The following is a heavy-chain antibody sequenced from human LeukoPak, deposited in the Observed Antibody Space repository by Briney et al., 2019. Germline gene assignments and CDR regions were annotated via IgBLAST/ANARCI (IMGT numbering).Heavy chain of an antibody. Sequence: GGSLRLSCAASGFTFSNYWMSWVRQAPGKGLEWVASIKEDGSDKYYVDSVKGRFAISRDNSKNTLYLQMNSLRAEDTAVYYCAKDRVGYCSGGSCYSEAYWFDPWGQGTLVTVSS. J-gene: IGHJ5*02. CDR2: IKEDGSDK. D-gene: IGHD2-15*01. CDR3: AKDRVGYCSGGSCYSEAYWFDP. V-gene: IGHV3-7*01. CDR1: GFTFSNYW.